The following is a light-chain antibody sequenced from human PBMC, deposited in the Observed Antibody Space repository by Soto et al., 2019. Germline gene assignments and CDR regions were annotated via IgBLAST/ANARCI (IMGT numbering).Light chain of an antibody. V-gene: IGLV2-14*01. CDR2: EVS. Sequence: QSVLTQPAFVSGSPGQSITISCTGTYSDVGSYNYVSWFQQHPGKAPQLITYEVSNRPLGISNRFSASKSGNTASLTISGLQAEDEADYYCGSYTDSDSPWVFGGGTKLTVL. J-gene: IGLJ3*02. CDR3: GSYTDSDSPWV. CDR1: YSDVGSYNY.